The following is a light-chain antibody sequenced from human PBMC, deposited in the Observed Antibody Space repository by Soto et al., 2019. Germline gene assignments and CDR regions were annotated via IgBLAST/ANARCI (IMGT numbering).Light chain of an antibody. CDR3: QQYSRSPQT. Sequence: EIVLTQSPGTLSLSPGERATLSCRASQSVSSSYLAWYQQKPGQAPRLLIYGASSRATGIPDRFSGSGSGTDFTLTISRLEAEDFAVYYSQQYSRSPQTFGQGTKVEIK. J-gene: IGKJ1*01. V-gene: IGKV3-20*01. CDR1: QSVSSSY. CDR2: GAS.